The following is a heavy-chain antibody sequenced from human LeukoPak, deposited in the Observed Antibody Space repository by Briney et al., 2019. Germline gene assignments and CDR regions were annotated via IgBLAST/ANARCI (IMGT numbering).Heavy chain of an antibody. J-gene: IGHJ4*02. CDR1: GFTFSSYR. Sequence: PGGSLRLSCAASGFTFSSYRMNWGGQAPGKGMEWVSSISSSSSYIYYADSVKGRFTISRDNAKNSLYLQMNSLRAEDTAVYYCARFLGGYRYFDYWGQGTLVTVSS. D-gene: IGHD3-16*02. CDR2: ISSSSSYI. CDR3: ARFLGGYRYFDY. V-gene: IGHV3-21*01.